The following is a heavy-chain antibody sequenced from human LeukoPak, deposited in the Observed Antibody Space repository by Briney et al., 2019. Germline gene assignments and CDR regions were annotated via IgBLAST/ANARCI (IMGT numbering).Heavy chain of an antibody. J-gene: IGHJ4*02. D-gene: IGHD3-22*01. CDR2: IGGSGGST. CDR3: ASPSLLDSSAYYGH. CDR1: GFTFSSYA. V-gene: IGHV3-23*01. Sequence: GGSLRLSCAASGFTFSSYAMSWVRQAPGKGLEWVSAIGGSGGSTYYADSVKGRFTISRDNSKNTLYLQMNSLRAEDTAIYYCASPSLLDSSAYYGHWGQGTLVTVSS.